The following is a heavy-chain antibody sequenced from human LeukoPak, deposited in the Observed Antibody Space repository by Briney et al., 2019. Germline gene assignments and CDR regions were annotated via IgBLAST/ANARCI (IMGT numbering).Heavy chain of an antibody. CDR2: INPSGGST. V-gene: IGHV1-46*01. J-gene: IGHJ4*02. Sequence: ASVKVSCKASGYTFTSYDINWVRQAPGQGLEWMGIINPSGGSTSYAQKFQGRVTMTRDTSTSTVYMELSSLRSEDTAVYYCARGLGPAAVRYYFDYWGQGTLVTVSS. CDR1: GYTFTSYD. D-gene: IGHD2-2*01. CDR3: ARGLGPAAVRYYFDY.